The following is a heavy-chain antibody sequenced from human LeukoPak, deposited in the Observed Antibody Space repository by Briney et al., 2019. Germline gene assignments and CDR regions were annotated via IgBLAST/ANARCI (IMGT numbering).Heavy chain of an antibody. CDR3: ARGDNGDFPFDD. D-gene: IGHD4-17*01. J-gene: IGHJ4*02. CDR1: GGSISSGGYY. CDR2: IYYSGCT. Sequence: SQTLSLTCTVSGGSISSGGYYWSWIRQHPGKGLEWIGYIYYSGCTYYNPSLKSRVTISVDTSKNQFSLKLSPVTAADTAVYYCARGDNGDFPFDDWGQGTLVTVSS. V-gene: IGHV4-31*03.